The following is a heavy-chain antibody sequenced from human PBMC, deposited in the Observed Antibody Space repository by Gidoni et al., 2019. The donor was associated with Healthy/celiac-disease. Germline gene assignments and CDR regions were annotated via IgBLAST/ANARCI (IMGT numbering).Heavy chain of an antibody. Sequence: EVQLLESGGGLVQPGGSLRLSCAASGFTCSSYAMSWFRQAPGKGLEWVSAISGRGGSTYYADSVKGRFTISRDNSKNTLYLQMNSLRAEDTAVYYCAKESSSWSEIDYWGQGTLVTVSS. CDR1: GFTCSSYA. J-gene: IGHJ4*02. CDR3: AKESSSWSEIDY. D-gene: IGHD6-13*01. V-gene: IGHV3-23*01. CDR2: ISGRGGST.